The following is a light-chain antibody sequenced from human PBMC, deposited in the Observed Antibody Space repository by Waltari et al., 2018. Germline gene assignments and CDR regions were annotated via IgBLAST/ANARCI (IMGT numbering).Light chain of an antibody. V-gene: IGKV3-11*01. CDR2: DAS. CDR3: QQRSNWPLT. Sequence: EIVLTQSPATLSLSPGERATLSCRASQSVSSYLAWYQQKPGQAPRLLIYDASNWATGIPARFSGSWSGTDFYITISSLEPEDFAVYYCQQRSNWPLTFGGGTKVEIK. J-gene: IGKJ4*01. CDR1: QSVSSY.